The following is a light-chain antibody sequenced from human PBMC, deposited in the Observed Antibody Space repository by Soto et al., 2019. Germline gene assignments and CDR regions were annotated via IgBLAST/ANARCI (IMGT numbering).Light chain of an antibody. V-gene: IGLV2-11*01. Sequence: QSALTQPRSVSGSPGQSVTISCTGTSSDVGGYNYVSWYQQHPGKAPKLMIYDVSKRPSGVPDRFSGSKSGNTASLTISGLQAEDEADYYCCSYAGSYTFEVFGTGT. CDR2: DVS. CDR3: CSYAGSYTFEV. CDR1: SSDVGGYNY. J-gene: IGLJ1*01.